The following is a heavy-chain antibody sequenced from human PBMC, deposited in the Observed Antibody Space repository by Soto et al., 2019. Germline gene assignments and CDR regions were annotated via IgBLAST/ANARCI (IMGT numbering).Heavy chain of an antibody. Sequence: SETLSLTCAVSGGSISNGGYSWSWIRQPPGKGLEWIGYMYHSGSTYYNPSLKSRVTISIDRSKNQFSLKLSSVTAADTAVYYCARAPRGNYGYPSYFDYWGQGTLVTVSS. V-gene: IGHV4-30-2*01. CDR3: ARAPRGNYGYPSYFDY. CDR1: GGSISNGGYS. D-gene: IGHD3-10*01. CDR2: MYHSGST. J-gene: IGHJ4*02.